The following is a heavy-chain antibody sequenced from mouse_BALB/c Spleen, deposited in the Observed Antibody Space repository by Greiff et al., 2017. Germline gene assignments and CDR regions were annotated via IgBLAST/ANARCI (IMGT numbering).Heavy chain of an antibody. V-gene: IGHV1-5*01. Sequence: EVQLQQSGTVLARPGASVKMSCKASGYTFTSYWMHWVKQRPGQGLEWIGAIYPGNSDTSYNQKFKGKAKLTAVTSTSTAYMELSSLTNEDSAVYYCTSTTVNKEGFAYWGQGTLVTVSA. CDR3: TSTTVNKEGFAY. CDR2: IYPGNSDT. J-gene: IGHJ3*01. D-gene: IGHD1-1*01. CDR1: GYTFTSYW.